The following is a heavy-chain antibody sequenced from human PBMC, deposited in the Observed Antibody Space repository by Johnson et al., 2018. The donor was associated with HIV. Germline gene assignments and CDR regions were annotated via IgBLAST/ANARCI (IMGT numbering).Heavy chain of an antibody. Sequence: VQVVESGGGLVQPGRSLRLSCAASGFTFDDYAMHWVRQAPGKGLEWVSYISSSGSTIYYADSVKGRFTISRDNAKNSLYLQMNSLRAEATAVYYCAGDQWIQLWRDAFDIWGQGTMVSVSS. D-gene: IGHD5-18*01. CDR2: ISSSGSTI. V-gene: IGHV3-48*03. CDR3: AGDQWIQLWRDAFDI. CDR1: GFTFDDYA. J-gene: IGHJ3*02.